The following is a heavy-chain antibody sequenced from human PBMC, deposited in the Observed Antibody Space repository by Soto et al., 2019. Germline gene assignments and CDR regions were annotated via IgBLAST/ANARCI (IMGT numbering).Heavy chain of an antibody. D-gene: IGHD5-12*01. Sequence: GGSLRLSCAASGFTFSSYWMSWVRQAPGKGLEWVANIKQDGSEKYYVDSVKGRFTISRDNAKNSLYLQMNSLRAEDTAVYYCASTSGYSGYDFRDYWGQGTLVTVSS. CDR2: IKQDGSEK. J-gene: IGHJ4*02. CDR1: GFTFSSYW. CDR3: ASTSGYSGYDFRDY. V-gene: IGHV3-7*01.